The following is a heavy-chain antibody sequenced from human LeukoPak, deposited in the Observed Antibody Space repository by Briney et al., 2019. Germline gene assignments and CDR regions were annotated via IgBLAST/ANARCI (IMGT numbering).Heavy chain of an antibody. CDR3: ARQYYDFWSGQYYFDY. Sequence: PSETLSLTCTVSGGSISSSSYYWSWIRQPPGKGLEWIGEINHSGSTNYNPSLKSRVTISVDTSKNQFSLKLSSVTAADTAVYYCARQYYDFWSGQYYFDYWGQGTLVTVSS. CDR2: INHSGST. J-gene: IGHJ4*02. D-gene: IGHD3-3*01. CDR1: GGSISSSSYY. V-gene: IGHV4-39*07.